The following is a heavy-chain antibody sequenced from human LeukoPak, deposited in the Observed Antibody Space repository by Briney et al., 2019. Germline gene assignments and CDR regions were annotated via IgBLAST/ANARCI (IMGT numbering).Heavy chain of an antibody. CDR1: GYTFTSYD. CDR2: MSPNSGNT. CDR3: ARNRLFTYYYDSSGYPLDY. D-gene: IGHD3-22*01. Sequence: ASVKVSCKASGYTFTSYDINWVRQATGQGLEWMGWMSPNSGNTGYAQKFQGRVTITRNTSISTAYMELSSLRSEDTAVYYCARNRLFTYYYDSSGYPLDYWGQGTLVTVSS. V-gene: IGHV1-8*03. J-gene: IGHJ4*02.